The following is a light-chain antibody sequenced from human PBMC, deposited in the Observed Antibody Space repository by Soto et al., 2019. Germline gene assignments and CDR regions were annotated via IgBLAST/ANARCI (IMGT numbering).Light chain of an antibody. CDR2: GAS. CDR3: QQYNDRPPIA. Sequence: EIVLTQSPGTLSLSPGERATLSCRAIQSVSSSYLAWYQQKPGQAPRLLIYGASSRATGIPARFSGSGSETDFTLTISSLQSEDFAVYYCQQYNDRPPIAFGQGTRLEIK. CDR1: QSVSSSY. V-gene: IGKV3-20*01. J-gene: IGKJ5*01.